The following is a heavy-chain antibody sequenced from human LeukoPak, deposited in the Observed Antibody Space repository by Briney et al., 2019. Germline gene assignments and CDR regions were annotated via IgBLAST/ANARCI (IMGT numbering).Heavy chain of an antibody. CDR1: GGSISSYY. CDR2: IYYSGST. J-gene: IGHJ4*02. CDR3: ARAGGTHGDYPPDY. Sequence: PSETLSLTCTVCGGSISSYYWSWIRQPPGKGLEWIGYIYYSGSTDSNPSLKSRVTISVDTSKNQFSLRLTSVTAADTAVYYCARAGGTHGDYPPDYWGQGTLVTVSS. D-gene: IGHD4-17*01. V-gene: IGHV4-59*01.